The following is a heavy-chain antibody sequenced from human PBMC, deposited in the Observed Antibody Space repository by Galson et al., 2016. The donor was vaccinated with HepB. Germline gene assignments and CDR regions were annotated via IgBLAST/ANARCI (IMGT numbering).Heavy chain of an antibody. Sequence: SVKVSCKASGYIFTNYYMQWVRQAPGQGLEWMGIINPSGGSTSYAQKFQGRVTMTRDTSTSTVYMELSSLRSEDTAVYYCARAMVYYDSSGYYPHYIDYWGQGTLVTVSS. CDR3: ARAMVYYDSSGYYPHYIDY. V-gene: IGHV1-46*01. CDR1: GYIFTNYY. CDR2: INPSGGST. D-gene: IGHD3-22*01. J-gene: IGHJ4*02.